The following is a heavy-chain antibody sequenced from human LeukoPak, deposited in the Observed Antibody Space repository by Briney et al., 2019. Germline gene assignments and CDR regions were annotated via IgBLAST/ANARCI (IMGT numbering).Heavy chain of an antibody. J-gene: IGHJ4*02. CDR1: GFNVSTSY. CDR3: AKDSADY. CDR2: IYSGGST. V-gene: IGHV3-66*01. Sequence: GGSLRLSCAASGFNVSTSYMTWVRQAPGKGLEWVSVIYSGGSTYYADSMRGRFTISRDNSNNTVYLQMNSLRVEDTAVYYCAKDSADYWGQGTLVTVAS.